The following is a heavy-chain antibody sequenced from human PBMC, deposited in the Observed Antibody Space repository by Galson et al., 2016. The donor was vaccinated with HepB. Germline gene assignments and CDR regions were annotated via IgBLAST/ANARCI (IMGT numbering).Heavy chain of an antibody. D-gene: IGHD6-6*01. J-gene: IGHJ4*02. CDR3: ARHYSSTWPAGLIFDS. Sequence: SVKVSCKASGYTFTSYAISWVRQAPAQALEYLGWIDNSNGNTNYPQKFQDRVTLTTDTSTSTTYMELRSLISDDTAVYYCARHYSSTWPAGLIFDSWGPGTRVTVSS. CDR1: GYTFTSYA. CDR2: IDNSNGNT. V-gene: IGHV1-18*01.